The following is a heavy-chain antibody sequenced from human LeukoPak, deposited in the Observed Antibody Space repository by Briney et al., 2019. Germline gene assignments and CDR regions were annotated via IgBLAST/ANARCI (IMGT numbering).Heavy chain of an antibody. CDR3: VRDTHIVVVTTSGAFDI. D-gene: IGHD2-21*02. CDR2: ISAYNGNT. CDR1: GYTFTSYG. V-gene: IGHV1-18*01. Sequence: GASVKVSCKASGYTFTSYGISWVRQAPGQGLEWMGWISAYNGNTNYAQKLQGRVTMTTDTSTSTAYMELRSLRSEDTAVYYCVRDTHIVVVTTSGAFDIWGQGTMVTVSS. J-gene: IGHJ3*02.